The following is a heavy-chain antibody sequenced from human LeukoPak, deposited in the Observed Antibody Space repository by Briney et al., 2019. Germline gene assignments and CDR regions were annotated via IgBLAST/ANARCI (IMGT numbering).Heavy chain of an antibody. CDR2: ISSSSSTI. D-gene: IGHD5-24*01. Sequence: PGGSLRLSCAASGFTFSSYSMNWVRQAPGKGLEWVSYISSSSSTIYYADSVKGRFTISRDNAKNSLYLQMNSLRAEDTAVYYCARDLLSRMATGVGFDYWGQGTLVTVSS. CDR3: ARDLLSRMATGVGFDY. J-gene: IGHJ4*02. CDR1: GFTFSSYS. V-gene: IGHV3-48*04.